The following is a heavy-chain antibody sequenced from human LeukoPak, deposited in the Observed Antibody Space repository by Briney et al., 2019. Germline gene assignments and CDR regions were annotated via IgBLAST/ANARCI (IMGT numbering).Heavy chain of an antibody. CDR2: INHSGST. J-gene: IGHJ5*02. Sequence: PSETLSLTCAVSGGSFSGYYWSWIRRPPGKGLEWIGEINHSGSTNYNPSLKSRVTISVDTSKNQFSLKLSSVTAADTAVYYCARRRGITMIVVVIGWFDPWGQGTLVTVSS. CDR1: GGSFSGYY. V-gene: IGHV4-34*01. D-gene: IGHD3-22*01. CDR3: ARRRGITMIVVVIGWFDP.